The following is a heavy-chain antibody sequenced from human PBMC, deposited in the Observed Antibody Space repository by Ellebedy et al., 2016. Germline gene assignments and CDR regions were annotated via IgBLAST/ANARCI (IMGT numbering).Heavy chain of an antibody. V-gene: IGHV1-18*01. CDR3: ARDTRDGVGASEAHYDL. CDR2: SNKR. Sequence: ASVKVSFXASGYTFLNYGVNWVRQAPGQGLEWMGGSNKRNHAQKLQGRVTMTTDTSTNTAYMELRSLRFDDTAVYYCARDTRDGVGASEAHYDLWGQGTLVTVSS. J-gene: IGHJ4*02. D-gene: IGHD1-26*01. CDR1: GYTFLNYG.